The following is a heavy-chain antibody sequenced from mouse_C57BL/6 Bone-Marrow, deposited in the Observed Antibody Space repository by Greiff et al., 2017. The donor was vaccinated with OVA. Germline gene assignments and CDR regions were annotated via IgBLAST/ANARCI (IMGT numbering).Heavy chain of an antibody. J-gene: IGHJ3*01. CDR3: ARPYYGSSPWFAY. CDR1: GYTFTSYW. D-gene: IGHD1-1*01. CDR2: IHPNSGST. Sequence: QVQLQQSGAELVKPGASVKLSCKASGYTFTSYWMHWVKQRPGPGLEWIGMIHPNSGSTNYNEKFKSKATLTVDKSSSTAYMQLSSLTSEDSAVYYCARPYYGSSPWFAYWGQGTLVTVSA. V-gene: IGHV1-64*01.